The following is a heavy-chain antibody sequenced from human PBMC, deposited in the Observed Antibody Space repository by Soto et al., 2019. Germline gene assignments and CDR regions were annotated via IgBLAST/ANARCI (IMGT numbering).Heavy chain of an antibody. V-gene: IGHV5-51*01. J-gene: IGHJ6*02. CDR3: ATPMVGAPPRRHHYGMDV. Sequence: GESLKISCKGSGYSFTSYWIGWVRQMPGKGLEWMGIIYPGDSDTRYSPSFQGQVTISADKSISTAYLQWSSLKASDTAMYYCATPMVGAPPRRHHYGMDVWGQGTTVTVSS. CDR1: GYSFTSYW. CDR2: IYPGDSDT. D-gene: IGHD1-26*01.